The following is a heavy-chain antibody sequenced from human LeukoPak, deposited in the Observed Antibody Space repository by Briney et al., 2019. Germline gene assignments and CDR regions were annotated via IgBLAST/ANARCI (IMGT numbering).Heavy chain of an antibody. CDR3: ARLREGYYYYGMDV. D-gene: IGHD4-17*01. J-gene: IGHJ6*02. CDR2: IYYSGST. V-gene: IGHV4-59*01. Sequence: SETLSLTCNVSGGSISSYYWSWIRQPPGKGLEWIGYIYYSGSTNYNPSLKSGVTISIDTSKSQFSLKLSSVTAADTAVYYCARLREGYYYYGMDVWGQGTTVTVS. CDR1: GGSISSYY.